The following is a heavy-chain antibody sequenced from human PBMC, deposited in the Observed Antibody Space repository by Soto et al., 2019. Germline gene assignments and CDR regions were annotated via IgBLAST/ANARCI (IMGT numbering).Heavy chain of an antibody. D-gene: IGHD6-6*01. CDR2: IYYSGST. CDR3: ARVKAARRGYYYGMDV. J-gene: IGHJ6*02. CDR1: GGSISSYY. V-gene: IGHV4-59*01. Sequence: SETLSLTCTVSGGSISSYYWSWIRQPPGKGLEWIGYIYYSGSTNYNPSLKSRVTISVDTSKNQFSLKLSSVTAADTAVYYCARVKAARRGYYYGMDVWGQGTTVT.